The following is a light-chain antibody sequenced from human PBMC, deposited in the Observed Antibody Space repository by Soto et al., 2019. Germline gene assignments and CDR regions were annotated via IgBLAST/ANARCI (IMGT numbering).Light chain of an antibody. CDR1: QSVSSG. J-gene: IGKJ4*01. CDR2: GVS. Sequence: EIVMTKSPAALSVSPGEGAALSCRASQSVSSGLAWYQQKPGQAPRLLIYGVSTRATGIPARFTGSGSATEFTLTIGSLQSEDFAVYYCQQYNSWPLTFGGGTKVDI. CDR3: QQYNSWPLT. V-gene: IGKV3-15*01.